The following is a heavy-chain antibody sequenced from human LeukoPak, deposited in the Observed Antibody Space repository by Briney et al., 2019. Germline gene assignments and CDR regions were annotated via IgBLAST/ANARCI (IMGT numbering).Heavy chain of an antibody. CDR2: VYYSGST. V-gene: IGHV4-59*01. Sequence: TSETLSLTCTVSGGSISSYYWSWIRQPPGKGLEWIGYVYYSGSTNYNPSLKSRVTISVDTSKNQFSLKLSSVTAADTAVYFCAREGGNSWSIEYFQHWGQGTLVTVSS. D-gene: IGHD1-20*01. CDR3: AREGGNSWSIEYFQH. J-gene: IGHJ1*01. CDR1: GGSISSYY.